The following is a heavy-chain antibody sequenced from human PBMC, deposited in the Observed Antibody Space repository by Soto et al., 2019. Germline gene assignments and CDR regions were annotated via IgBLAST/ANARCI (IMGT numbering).Heavy chain of an antibody. V-gene: IGHV1-69*02. J-gene: IGHJ3*02. Sequence: QVQLVQSGAEVKKPGSSVKVSCKASGGTFSSYTISWVRQAPGQGLEWMGRIIPILGIANYPQKFQGRVTITADKSTNTAYMELSSLRSEDTVGYYCARGLFDYGHHARVDAFDIWGQGTMVTGSS. CDR1: GGTFSSYT. D-gene: IGHD4-17*01. CDR2: IIPILGIA. CDR3: ARGLFDYGHHARVDAFDI.